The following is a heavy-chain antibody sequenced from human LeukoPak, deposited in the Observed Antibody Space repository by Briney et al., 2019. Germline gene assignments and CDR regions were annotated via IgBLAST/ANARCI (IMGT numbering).Heavy chain of an antibody. CDR2: INPSGGST. D-gene: IGHD5-12*01. CDR1: GYNFISYY. V-gene: IGHV1-46*01. J-gene: IGHJ6*02. CDR3: GRXXXXXVDAVRYCYYGMDV. Sequence: ASVKVSCKASGYNFISYYMHWVRQAPGQGLEWMGIINPSGGSTSYAQKFQDRVTTTRDTSTSTVYMELSSLESEDQAEDYAGRXXXXXVDAVRYCYYGMDVWGQGTTVTVS.